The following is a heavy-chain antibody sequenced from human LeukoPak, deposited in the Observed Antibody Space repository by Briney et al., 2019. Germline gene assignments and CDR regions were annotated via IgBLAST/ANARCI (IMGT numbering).Heavy chain of an antibody. CDR2: INSDGSST. CDR1: GXTFSSSW. V-gene: IGHV3-74*01. Sequence: TGGSLRLSCAASGXTFSSSWVHWVRQAPGKGLVWVSRINSDGSSTTYADSVKGRFTISRDNAKNTLYLQMNSLRAEDTAVYYCARELRYFDWLPLVNWGQGTLVTVSS. CDR3: ARELRYFDWLPLVN. J-gene: IGHJ4*02. D-gene: IGHD3-9*01.